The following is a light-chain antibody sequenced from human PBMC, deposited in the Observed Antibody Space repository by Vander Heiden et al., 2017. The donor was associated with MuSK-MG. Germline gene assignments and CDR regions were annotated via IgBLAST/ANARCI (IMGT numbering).Light chain of an antibody. V-gene: IGKV1-16*01. CDR2: AAS. Sequence: DIQMTQSPSSLSAPVGDRVTITCRTSQDSSHNSAWIQQQPGKAPKSPLYAASTLYSGVPSTFNGSGSGTDFTLTISSPQPEDFATYYCQRENGYPTTFGGGTKVEIK. CDR3: QRENGYPTT. CDR1: QDSSHN. J-gene: IGKJ4*01.